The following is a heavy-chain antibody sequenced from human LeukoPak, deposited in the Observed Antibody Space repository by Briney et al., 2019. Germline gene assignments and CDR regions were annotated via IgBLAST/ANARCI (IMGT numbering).Heavy chain of an antibody. CDR2: IYYSGST. CDR3: ARFQAYYGGFSWFDP. V-gene: IGHV4-39*01. CDR1: GGSINSTSYY. J-gene: IGHJ5*02. D-gene: IGHD3-16*01. Sequence: SETLSLTCTVSGGSINSTSYYWGWIRQPPGKGLEWIGNIYYSGSTYYNPSLKSRVTISVDTSKNQFSLKLSSVTAADTAVYYCARFQAYYGGFSWFDPWGQGTLVTVSS.